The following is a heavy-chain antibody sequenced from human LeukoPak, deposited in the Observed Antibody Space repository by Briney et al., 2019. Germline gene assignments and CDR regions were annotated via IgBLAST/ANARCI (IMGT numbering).Heavy chain of an antibody. V-gene: IGHV3-74*01. D-gene: IGHD5-18*01. CDR1: GFTFSSYW. CDR2: INSDGSST. CDR3: ARHLSGITGYTYGRGIDY. Sequence: GGSLRLSCAASGFTFSSYWMHWVRQAPGKGLVWVSRINSDGSSTSYADSVKGRFTISRDNAKNTLYLQMNSLRAEDTAVYYCARHLSGITGYTYGRGIDYWGQGTLVTVSS. J-gene: IGHJ4*02.